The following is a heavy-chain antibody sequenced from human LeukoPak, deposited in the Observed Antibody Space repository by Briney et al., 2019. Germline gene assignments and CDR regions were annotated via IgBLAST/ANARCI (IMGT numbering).Heavy chain of an antibody. CDR1: GGTFSSYA. V-gene: IGHV1-69*05. CDR3: ARTNDYGDYALLF. CDR2: IIPIFGTA. D-gene: IGHD4-17*01. J-gene: IGHJ4*02. Sequence: EASVKVSCKASGGTFSSYAISWVRQAPGQGLEWMGGIIPIFGTANYAQKFQGRVTITTDESTSTAYMELSSLRSEDMAVYYCARTNDYGDYALLFWGQGTLVNVSS.